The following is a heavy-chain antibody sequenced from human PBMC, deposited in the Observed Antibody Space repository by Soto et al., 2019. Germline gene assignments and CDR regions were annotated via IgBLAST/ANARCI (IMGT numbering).Heavy chain of an antibody. CDR1: GGSVSSGHYY. CDR3: ARSGAGSGWL. CDR2: ISYTGST. J-gene: IGHJ4*02. D-gene: IGHD6-19*01. V-gene: IGHV4-61*01. Sequence: QVQLQESDPGLVRPSETLSLTCTFSGGSVSSGHYYWSWSRQPPGKGLEWIGDISYTGSTNYNPPLKSRVTISVDTSKNQSSLKMNAVTAADTAVYYCARSGAGSGWLGGQGTLVTVSS.